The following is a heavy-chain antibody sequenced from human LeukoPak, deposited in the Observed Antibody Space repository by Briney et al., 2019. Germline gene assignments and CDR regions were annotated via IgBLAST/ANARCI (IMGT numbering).Heavy chain of an antibody. Sequence: SETLSLTCTVSGGSISSYYWGWIRQPPGKGLEWIGSIYYSGSTYYNPSLKSRVTISVDTSKNQFSLRLSSVTAADTAVYYCMSGSYQPPKGYYYGMDVWGQGTTVTASS. J-gene: IGHJ6*02. CDR3: MSGSYQPPKGYYYGMDV. D-gene: IGHD1-26*01. CDR2: IYYSGST. CDR1: GGSISSYY. V-gene: IGHV4-39*07.